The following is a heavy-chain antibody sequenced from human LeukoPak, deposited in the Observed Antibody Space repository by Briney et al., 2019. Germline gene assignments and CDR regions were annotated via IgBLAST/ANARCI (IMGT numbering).Heavy chain of an antibody. CDR1: GFTFSSYE. D-gene: IGHD2-15*01. V-gene: IGHV3-48*03. CDR2: ISSSGSTI. J-gene: IGHJ4*02. CDR3: AKDWGYCSGGSCYYFDY. Sequence: PGGSLRLSCAASGFTFSSYEMNWVRQAPGKGLEWVSYISSSGSTIYYADSVKGRFTISRDNAKNSLYLQMNSLRAEDTAVYYCAKDWGYCSGGSCYYFDYWGQGTLVTVSS.